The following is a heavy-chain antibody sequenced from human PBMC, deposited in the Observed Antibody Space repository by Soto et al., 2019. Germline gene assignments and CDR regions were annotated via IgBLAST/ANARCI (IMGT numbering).Heavy chain of an antibody. V-gene: IGHV1-2*02. CDR3: ASHDPSARFDP. J-gene: IGHJ5*02. CDR2: SNPNNGAT. CDR1: RYIFTAYF. Sequence: QVQLVQSGAEVKKPGASVKVSCKAPRYIFTAYFMHWVRQAPGHGLEWMGWSNPNNGATHYGLSFQGRVSMTRSTSISTAYMELSSLRSDDTAVYYCASHDPSARFDPWGQGTLVIVSS. D-gene: IGHD1-1*01.